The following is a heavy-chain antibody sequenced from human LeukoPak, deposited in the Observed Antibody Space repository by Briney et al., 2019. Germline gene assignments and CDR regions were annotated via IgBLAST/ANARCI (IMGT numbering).Heavy chain of an antibody. J-gene: IGHJ4*02. CDR2: IRYDGGTT. CDR3: ARTAAIERVDY. CDR1: GFTFTTYG. Sequence: GGSLRLSCEASGFTFTTYGMHWVRQAPGKGLEWVAYIRYDGGTTFYGDSVKGRFTISRDNSKNTLYLQLNSLRPGDTAVYYCARTAAIERVDYWGQGTLVTVSS. V-gene: IGHV3-30*02. D-gene: IGHD5-24*01.